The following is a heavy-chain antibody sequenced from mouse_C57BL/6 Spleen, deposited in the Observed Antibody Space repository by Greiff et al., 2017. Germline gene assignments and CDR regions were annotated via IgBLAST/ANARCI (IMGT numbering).Heavy chain of an antibody. CDR1: GYTFTSYG. D-gene: IGHD1-1*01. V-gene: IGHV1-81*01. Sequence: QVHVKQSGAELARPGASVKLSCKASGYTFTSYGISWVKQRTGQGLEWIGEIYPRSGNTYYNEKFKGKATLTADKSSSTAYMELRSLTSEDSAVYFCANYYGTDWYFDVWGTGTTVTVSS. J-gene: IGHJ1*03. CDR2: IYPRSGNT. CDR3: ANYYGTDWYFDV.